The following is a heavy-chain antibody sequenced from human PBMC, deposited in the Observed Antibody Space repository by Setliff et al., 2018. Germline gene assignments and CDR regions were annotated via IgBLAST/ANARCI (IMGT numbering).Heavy chain of an antibody. Sequence: ASVKVSCKASGYTFTDYGISWVRQAPGQGLEWMGWISPYTGNTFYAPQFQGRVIMTTDTSAKTAYMDLRSLRSDDTAVYYCERLVRYCSTTSRQRTSGDDFWGQGTLVTVSS. J-gene: IGHJ4*02. CDR1: GYTFTDYG. D-gene: IGHD2-2*01. CDR2: ISPYTGNT. CDR3: ERLVRYCSTTSRQRTSGDDF. V-gene: IGHV1-18*01.